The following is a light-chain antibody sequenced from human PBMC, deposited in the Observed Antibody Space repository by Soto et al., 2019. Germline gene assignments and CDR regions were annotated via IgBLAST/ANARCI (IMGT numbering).Light chain of an antibody. CDR2: DAS. J-gene: IGKJ4*01. Sequence: EIVLTQSPATLSLSPGERATLSCRASQSVSNYLAWYQQKPGQAPSLLIYDASNRATGIPARFSGSGSGTDFTLTISRLEPEDFAVYYCQQRINWPPVTFGGGTKVEIK. CDR3: QQRINWPPVT. V-gene: IGKV3-11*01. CDR1: QSVSNY.